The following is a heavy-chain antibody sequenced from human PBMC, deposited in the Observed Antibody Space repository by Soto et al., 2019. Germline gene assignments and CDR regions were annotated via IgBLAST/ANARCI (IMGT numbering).Heavy chain of an antibody. D-gene: IGHD5-18*01. CDR3: ARDSGYSYGPLDY. J-gene: IGHJ4*02. CDR2: ISSSSSTI. V-gene: IGHV3-48*01. CDR1: GFTXSSYS. Sequence: XGSLRLSCAASGFTXSSYSMNWVRQAPGKGLEWVSYISSSSSTIYYADSVKGRFTISRDNAKNSLYLQMNSLRAEDTAVYYCARDSGYSYGPLDYWGQGTLVTVSS.